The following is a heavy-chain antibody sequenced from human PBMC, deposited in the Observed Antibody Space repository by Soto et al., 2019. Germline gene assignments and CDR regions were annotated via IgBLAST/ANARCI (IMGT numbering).Heavy chain of an antibody. CDR3: AIIAVAGSYYYYYGMDV. V-gene: IGHV5-10-1*01. J-gene: IGHJ6*02. CDR1: GYSFTIYC. CDR2: IDPSDSYT. D-gene: IGHD6-19*01. Sequence: LGESLKISCKGSGYSFTIYCISWVLQMPGKGLEWMGRIDPSDSYTNYSPSFQGHVTISADKSISTAYLQWSSLKASDTAMYYCAIIAVAGSYYYYYGMDVWGQGTTVTVSS.